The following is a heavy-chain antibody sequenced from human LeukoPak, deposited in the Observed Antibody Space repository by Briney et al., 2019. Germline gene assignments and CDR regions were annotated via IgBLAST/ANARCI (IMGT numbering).Heavy chain of an antibody. D-gene: IGHD6-6*01. CDR2: IYTGGNT. CDR1: GGSINAFC. V-gene: IGHV4-4*07. CDR3: ATRETARGGYYDH. Sequence: SETLSLTCTVSGGSINAFCWSWIRQSAGKGLEWIGRIYTGGNTYYSPSLRSRVTMSLDTSQRQFSLKLNSVTAADTALYYCATRETARGGYYDHWGQGTLVTVTS. J-gene: IGHJ4*02.